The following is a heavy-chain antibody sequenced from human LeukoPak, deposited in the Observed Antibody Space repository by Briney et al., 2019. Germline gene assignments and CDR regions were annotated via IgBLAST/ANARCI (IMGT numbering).Heavy chain of an antibody. Sequence: SETLSLTCTISGGSVSDYYWSWIRQSPGKGLEWIGYIYYTGSTTYNPSLKSRVTMSADTSKNQFSLKLSSVTAADTAVYYCARSRGWLQSHPLGYWGQGTLVTVSS. D-gene: IGHD5-24*01. CDR1: GGSVSDYY. J-gene: IGHJ4*02. CDR3: ARSRGWLQSHPLGY. CDR2: IYYTGST. V-gene: IGHV4-59*02.